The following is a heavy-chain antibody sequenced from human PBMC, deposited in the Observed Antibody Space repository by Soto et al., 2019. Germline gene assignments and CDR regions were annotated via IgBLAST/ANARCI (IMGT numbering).Heavy chain of an antibody. Sequence: PSETLSLTCTVSGGSISSGDYYWSWIRQPPGKGLEWIGYIYYSGSTYYNPSLKSRVTISVDTSKNQFSLKLSSVTAADTAVYYCARGRGDGSSSWYDWFDPWGQGTLVTVSS. CDR3: ARGRGDGSSSWYDWFDP. J-gene: IGHJ5*02. D-gene: IGHD6-13*01. CDR2: IYYSGST. CDR1: GGSISSGDYY. V-gene: IGHV4-30-4*01.